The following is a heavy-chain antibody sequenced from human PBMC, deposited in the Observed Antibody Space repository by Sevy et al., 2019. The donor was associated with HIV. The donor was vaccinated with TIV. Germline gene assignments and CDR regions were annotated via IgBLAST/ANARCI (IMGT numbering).Heavy chain of an antibody. CDR2: IYYSGRT. V-gene: IGHV4-59*01. D-gene: IGHD3-3*02. Sequence: SETLSLTCSVSGDSISGYYWSWIRQPPGKGLEWIGYIYYSGRTDYNPSLKSRVTISADTSKNQFSLKLNSVTAADSAVYYCARPYSNFYYAMDVWGQGTTVTVSS. J-gene: IGHJ6*02. CDR3: ARPYSNFYYAMDV. CDR1: GDSISGYY.